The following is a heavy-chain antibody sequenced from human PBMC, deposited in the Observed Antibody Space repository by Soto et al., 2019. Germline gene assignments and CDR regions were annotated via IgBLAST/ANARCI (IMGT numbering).Heavy chain of an antibody. CDR2: IVVGSGNT. Sequence: SVKVSCKDSVLTFTSSAVQWVRQAHRQRLEWIGWIVVGSGNTNYAQKFQERVTITRDMSTSTAYMELSSLRSEDTAVYYCAAEIVRDFWSGYYTPYYYYYGMDVWGQGTTVTVS. CDR3: AAEIVRDFWSGYYTPYYYYYGMDV. D-gene: IGHD3-3*01. J-gene: IGHJ6*02. CDR1: VLTFTSSA. V-gene: IGHV1-58*01.